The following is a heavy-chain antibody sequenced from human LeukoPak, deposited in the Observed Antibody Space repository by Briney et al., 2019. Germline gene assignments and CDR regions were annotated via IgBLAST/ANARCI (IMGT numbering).Heavy chain of an antibody. V-gene: IGHV3-21*01. Sequence: GGSLRLSCAASGFTFSSFTMNWVRQAPGKGLEWVSSISSSSSYIYSADSVKGQFTISRDNARNSLYLRMNSLRAEDTAVYYCARDPGAYSSSPIDYWGQGTLVTVSS. CDR3: ARDPGAYSSSPIDY. J-gene: IGHJ4*02. D-gene: IGHD6-6*01. CDR1: GFTFSSFT. CDR2: ISSSSSYI.